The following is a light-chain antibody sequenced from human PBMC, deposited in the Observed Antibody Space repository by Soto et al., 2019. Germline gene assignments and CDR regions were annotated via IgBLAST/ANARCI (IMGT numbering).Light chain of an antibody. J-gene: IGKJ4*01. CDR2: TAS. V-gene: IGKV1-27*01. Sequence: DIQMTQSPSSLSASVGDTVTITCRASQTISVYLNWYQQIPGKAPKLLIYTASTLQPGVPSRFSGSGYGTEFTLTINSLQPDDVATYYCQKYNSAPLTFGGGTKVDIK. CDR3: QKYNSAPLT. CDR1: QTISVY.